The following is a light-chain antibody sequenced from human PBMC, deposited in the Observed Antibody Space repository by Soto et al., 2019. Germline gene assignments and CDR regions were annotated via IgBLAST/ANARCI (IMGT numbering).Light chain of an antibody. Sequence: QSALTQHASVSGSPGQSITISCTGTSSDVGSYNLVSWYQQHPGKAPKLMIYEVSKRPSGVSNRFSGSKSGNTASLTISGLQAEDEADYYCCSYAGSSTFSYVFGTGTKLTVL. V-gene: IGLV2-23*02. CDR2: EVS. CDR1: SSDVGSYNL. CDR3: CSYAGSSTFSYV. J-gene: IGLJ1*01.